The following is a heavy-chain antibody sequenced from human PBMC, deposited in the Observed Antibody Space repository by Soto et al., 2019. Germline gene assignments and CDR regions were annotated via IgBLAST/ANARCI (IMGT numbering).Heavy chain of an antibody. D-gene: IGHD3-22*01. Sequence: GGSLRLSCTASGFTFGDYAMSWFRQAPGKGLEWVGFIRSKAYGGTTEYAASVKGRFTISRDDSKSIAYLQMNSLKTEDTAVYYCTRFVIDYYDSSGYLRAYNYYYYYGMDVWGQGTTVTVSS. V-gene: IGHV3-49*03. CDR3: TRFVIDYYDSSGYLRAYNYYYYYGMDV. J-gene: IGHJ6*02. CDR1: GFTFGDYA. CDR2: IRSKAYGGTT.